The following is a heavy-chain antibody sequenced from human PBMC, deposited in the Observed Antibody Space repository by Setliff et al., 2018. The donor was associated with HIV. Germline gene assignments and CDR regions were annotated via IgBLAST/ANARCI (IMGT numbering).Heavy chain of an antibody. CDR1: GFSVSSNY. V-gene: IGHV3-66*02. J-gene: IGHJ3*02. D-gene: IGHD3-22*01. CDR2: INRGGNT. CDR3: AREGRQDSRSTYFVPHFFDI. Sequence: PGGSLRLSCAASGFSVSSNYMSWVRQAPGKGLEWVSVINRGGNTYYADSVKGRFTISRDNSNNTVYLQMNSLTSEDTAVYSCAREGRQDSRSTYFVPHFFDIWGQGTMVTVSS.